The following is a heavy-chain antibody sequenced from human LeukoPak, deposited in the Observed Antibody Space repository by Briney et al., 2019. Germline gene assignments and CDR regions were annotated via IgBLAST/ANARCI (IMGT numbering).Heavy chain of an antibody. CDR3: TGYSSGWCRVDFPFA. V-gene: IGHV3-23*01. J-gene: IGHJ3*01. Sequence: GGSLRLSCAASGFTFSSYAMSWVRQAPGKGLEWVSAISGSGGSTYYADSVKGRFTISRDNSKNTLYLQMNSLRAEDTAVYYCTGYSSGWCRVDFPFAWGQGTMVTVSS. CDR1: GFTFSSYA. D-gene: IGHD6-19*01. CDR2: ISGSGGST.